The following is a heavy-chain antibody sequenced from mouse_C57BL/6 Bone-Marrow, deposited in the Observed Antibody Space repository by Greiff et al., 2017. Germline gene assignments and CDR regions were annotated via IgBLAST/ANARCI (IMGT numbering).Heavy chain of an antibody. Sequence: QVQLQQPGAELVRPGSSVKLSCKASGYTFTSYWMHWVKQRPIQGLEWIGNIDPSDSETHYNQKFKDKATLTVDKSSSTAYMQLSSLTSEYSAVXYCARSDPIRGYFDYWGQGTTLTGSS. D-gene: IGHD1-1*01. CDR1: GYTFTSYW. CDR3: ARSDPIRGYFDY. CDR2: IDPSDSET. J-gene: IGHJ2*01. V-gene: IGHV1-52*01.